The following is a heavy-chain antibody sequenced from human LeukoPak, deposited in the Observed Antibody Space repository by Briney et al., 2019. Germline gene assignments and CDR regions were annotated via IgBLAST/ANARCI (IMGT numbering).Heavy chain of an antibody. CDR2: INPSSSST. CDR1: GYTLTSYY. J-gene: IGHJ4*02. CDR3: ARSYYDSSGYQGNDY. Sequence: ASVKVSCKASGYTLTSYYMHWVRQAPGQGLEWRGIINPSSSSTSYAQKFQGRVTMTRDTSTSTVYMELSSLRSEDTAVYYCARSYYDSSGYQGNDYWGQGTLVTVSS. V-gene: IGHV1-46*01. D-gene: IGHD3-22*01.